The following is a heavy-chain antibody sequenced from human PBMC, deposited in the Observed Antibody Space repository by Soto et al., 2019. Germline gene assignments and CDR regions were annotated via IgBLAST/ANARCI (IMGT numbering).Heavy chain of an antibody. CDR3: AKDFFDYVWGSYRYGY. CDR2: ISGSGGST. J-gene: IGHJ4*02. V-gene: IGHV3-23*01. D-gene: IGHD3-16*02. Sequence: GGSLRLSCAASGFTFSSYAMSWVRQAPGKGLEWVSAISGSGGSTYYADSVKGRFTISRDNSKNTLYLQMNSLRAEDTAIYYCAKDFFDYVWGSYRYGYWGQGTLVTVSS. CDR1: GFTFSSYA.